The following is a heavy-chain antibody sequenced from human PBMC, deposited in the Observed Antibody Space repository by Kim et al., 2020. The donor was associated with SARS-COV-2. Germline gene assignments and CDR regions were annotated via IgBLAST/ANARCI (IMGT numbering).Heavy chain of an antibody. CDR1: GGSFSAYY. Sequence: SETLSLTCAFSGGSFSAYYCTWIRQAPGKGLEWIGEINHRRNANYNSSLKSRVTMSVDTSTNQFSLNLTSVTAADTAVYYCARQRLLLLDSWGQGTLVTV. D-gene: IGHD2-15*01. CDR2: INHRRNA. V-gene: IGHV4-34*01. CDR3: ARQRLLLLDS. J-gene: IGHJ4*02.